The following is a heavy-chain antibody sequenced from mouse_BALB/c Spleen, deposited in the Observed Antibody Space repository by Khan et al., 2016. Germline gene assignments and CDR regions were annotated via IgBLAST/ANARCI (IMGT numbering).Heavy chain of an antibody. D-gene: IGHD2-2*01. V-gene: IGHV3-2*02. J-gene: IGHJ4*01. Sequence: EVQLQESGPGLVKPSQSLSLTCTVTGYSITSDYAWNWIRQFPGNKLEWMGYISYSGTTTYNPSLKSRISITRDTSKNQFFLQLNSVTTEDTATYYCARWLDAMGYWGQGTSVTVSS. CDR2: ISYSGTT. CDR3: ARWLDAMGY. CDR1: GYSITSDYA.